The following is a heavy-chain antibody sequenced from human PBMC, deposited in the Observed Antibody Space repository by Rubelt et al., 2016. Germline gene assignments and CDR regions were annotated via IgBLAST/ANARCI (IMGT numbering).Heavy chain of an antibody. V-gene: IGHV3-15*01. CDR2: TKSKTDGGTT. J-gene: IGHJ4*02. D-gene: IGHD3-3*01. CDR1: GFTFSKAW. CDR3: TREAGDYDDDFYGFRFDY. Sequence: GGSLRLSCAASGFTFSKAWMTWVRQAPGKGLEWVGRTKSKTDGGTTDYAAPVKGRFTISRDDSKNTLYLQMNSLKTEDTAVYYCTREAGDYDDDFYGFRFDYWGQGTLVTVSS.